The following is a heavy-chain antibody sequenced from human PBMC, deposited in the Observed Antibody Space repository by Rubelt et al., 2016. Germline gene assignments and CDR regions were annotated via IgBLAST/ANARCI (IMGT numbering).Heavy chain of an antibody. J-gene: IGHJ4*02. CDR1: GFTFSIYW. V-gene: IGHV3-9*01. CDR2: ISWDSKSK. D-gene: IGHD3-22*01. CDR3: VKDLKESMTVVDSSFDW. Sequence: EAQLVESGGGLVRPGGSLRLSCAASGFTFSIYWMHWVRQVPGKGLEWVAGISWDSKSKAYGDSVQGRFTISRDNAKNSLHLQMTTLRPEDTALYYCVKDLKESMTVVDSSFDWWGQGNLVTVSS.